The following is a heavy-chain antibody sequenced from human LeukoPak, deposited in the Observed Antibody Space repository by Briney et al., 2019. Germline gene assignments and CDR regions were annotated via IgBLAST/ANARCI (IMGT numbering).Heavy chain of an antibody. CDR1: GFTFSSYA. J-gene: IGHJ4*02. CDR2: ISYDGSNK. V-gene: IGHV3-30*04. Sequence: PGGSLRLSCAASGFTFSSYATHWVRQAPGKGLEWVAVISYDGSNKYYADSVKGRFTISRDNSKNTLYLQMNSLRAEDTAVYYCARESTAVAQDSFDYWGQGTLDTASS. D-gene: IGHD6-19*01. CDR3: ARESTAVAQDSFDY.